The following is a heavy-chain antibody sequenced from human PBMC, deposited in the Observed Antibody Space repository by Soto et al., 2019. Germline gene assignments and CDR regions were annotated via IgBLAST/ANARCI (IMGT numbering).Heavy chain of an antibody. J-gene: IGHJ6*03. V-gene: IGHV4-39*01. D-gene: IGHD3-9*01. CDR1: GGSISSSSYY. Sequence: QLQLQESGPGLVKPSETLSLTCTVSGGSISSSSYYWGWIRQPPGKGLEWIGSIYYSGSTYYNPSLKSRVTISVDTSKNQFSLKLSSVTAADTAVYYCARHQTTSEIGYFDWLWDYYMDVWGNGTTVTVS. CDR3: ARHQTTSEIGYFDWLWDYYMDV. CDR2: IYYSGST.